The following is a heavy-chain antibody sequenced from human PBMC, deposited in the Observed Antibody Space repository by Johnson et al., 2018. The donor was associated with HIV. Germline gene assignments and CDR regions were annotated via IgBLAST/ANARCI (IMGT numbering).Heavy chain of an antibody. CDR3: AKDLSDSSGYHDAFDI. CDR2: ISYDGSNK. CDR1: GFTFSDYA. Sequence: QVQLVGSGGGVVQPGRSLRLSCAASGFTFSDYAMHWVRQAPGKGLEWVAVISYDGSNKYYADSVKGRFTISRDNSKNTLYLQMNSLRAEDTAVYYCAKDLSDSSGYHDAFDIWGQGTMVTVSS. J-gene: IGHJ3*02. V-gene: IGHV3-30*04. D-gene: IGHD3-22*01.